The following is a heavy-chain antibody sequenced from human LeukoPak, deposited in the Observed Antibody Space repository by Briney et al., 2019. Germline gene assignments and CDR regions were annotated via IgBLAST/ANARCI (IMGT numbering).Heavy chain of an antibody. Sequence: SETLSLTCTVSGGSISSSSYYWGWIRQPPGKGLEWIGSIYYSGSTYYNPSLKSRVTISVDTSKNQFSLKLSSVTAADTAVYYCARTAGWQWLVRGGYYFDYWGQGTLVTVSS. D-gene: IGHD6-19*01. CDR2: IYYSGST. CDR1: GGSISSSSYY. J-gene: IGHJ4*02. V-gene: IGHV4-39*07. CDR3: ARTAGWQWLVRGGYYFDY.